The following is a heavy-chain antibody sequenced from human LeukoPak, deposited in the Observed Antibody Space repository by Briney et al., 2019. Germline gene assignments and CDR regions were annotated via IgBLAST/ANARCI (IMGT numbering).Heavy chain of an antibody. J-gene: IGHJ6*02. V-gene: IGHV1-8*01. CDR2: MNPNSGNT. CDR1: GYTFTSYD. Sequence: GASVKVSCKASGYTFTSYDINWVRQATGQGLEWMGWMNPNSGNTGYAQKFQGRVTMTRNTSISTAYMELSSLRSEDTAVYYCAALQRSSGWPNYYYYYGMDVWGQGTTVTVSS. D-gene: IGHD6-19*01. CDR3: AALQRSSGWPNYYYYYGMDV.